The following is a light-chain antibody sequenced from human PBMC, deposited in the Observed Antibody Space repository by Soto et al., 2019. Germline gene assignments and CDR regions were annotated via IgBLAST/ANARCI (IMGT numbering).Light chain of an antibody. Sequence: DIQMTQSPSTLSASVGDRVTITCRASQSISSWLAWYQQKPGKAPKLLIYDASSLESGVPSRFSGSGSGTEFTLTISSLQPDDFATYYCQQYYKWPPFTFGPGTKVDI. CDR1: QSISSW. V-gene: IGKV1-5*01. CDR3: QQYYKWPPFT. CDR2: DAS. J-gene: IGKJ3*01.